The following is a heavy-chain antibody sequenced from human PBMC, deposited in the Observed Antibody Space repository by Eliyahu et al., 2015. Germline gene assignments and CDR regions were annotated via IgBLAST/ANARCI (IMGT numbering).Heavy chain of an antibody. CDR2: INHSGST. J-gene: IGHJ6*04. CDR1: GGSFSGYY. D-gene: IGHD3-10*01. CDR3: ARRRILWFRELSWDV. V-gene: IGHV4-34*01. Sequence: QVQLQQWGAGLLKPSETLSLTCXVYGGSFSGYYWSWIRQPPGKGLEWIGEINHSGSTNYNPSLKSRVTISVDTXKNQFSLKLSSVTAADTAVYYCARRRILWFRELSWDVWGKGTTVTVSS.